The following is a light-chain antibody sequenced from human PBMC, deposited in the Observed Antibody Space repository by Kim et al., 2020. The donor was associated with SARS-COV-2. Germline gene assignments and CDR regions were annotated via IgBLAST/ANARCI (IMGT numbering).Light chain of an antibody. CDR3: QVWASSTVV. CDR1: ELGEKY. CDR2: QDT. J-gene: IGLJ2*01. Sequence: SVSPGQTATITCSGDELGEKYVCWYQQKPGQPPVLVIYQDTKRPSGIPERFSGSNSGNTATLTISGAQAMDEADYFCQVWASSTVVFGGGTKLTVL. V-gene: IGLV3-1*01.